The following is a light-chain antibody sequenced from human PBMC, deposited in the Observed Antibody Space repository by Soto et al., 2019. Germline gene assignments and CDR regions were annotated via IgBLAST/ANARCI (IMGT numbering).Light chain of an antibody. CDR3: QQYGSSPRT. CDR2: GAS. V-gene: IGKV3-20*01. J-gene: IGKJ1*01. CDR1: QSVSSSY. Sequence: EIVLTQSPCTLSLSPGERATLSCRASQSVSSSYLAWYQQKPGQAPRLLIYGASSRATGISDRFTGSGSGTDFTLTITTLEPEDFAVYYCQQYGSSPRTFGLGTKVDIK.